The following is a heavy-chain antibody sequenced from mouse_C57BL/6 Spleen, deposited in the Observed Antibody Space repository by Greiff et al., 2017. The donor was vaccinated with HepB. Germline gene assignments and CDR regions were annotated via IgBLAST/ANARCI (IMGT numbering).Heavy chain of an antibody. CDR1: GYTFTSYW. V-gene: IGHV1-55*01. CDR3: ARGGLRRGTWFAY. Sequence: QVQLQQPGAELVKPGASVKMSCKASGYTFTSYWITWVKQRPGQGLEWIGDIYPGSGSTNYNEKFKSKATLTVDTSSSTAYMQLSSLTSEDPAVYYCARGGLRRGTWFAYWGQGTLVTVSA. D-gene: IGHD2-4*01. CDR2: IYPGSGST. J-gene: IGHJ3*01.